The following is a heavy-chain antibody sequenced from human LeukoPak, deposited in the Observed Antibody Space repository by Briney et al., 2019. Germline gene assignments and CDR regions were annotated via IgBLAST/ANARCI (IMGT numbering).Heavy chain of an antibody. Sequence: SETLSLTCSVSGGSISSYYWSWIRQPPGKGLEWIGYIYHSGNTNYNPSLKSRVTISVDTSKNQFSLKLSSVTAADTAVYYCARTTEGGYSYGYFYYYYMDVWGKGTTVTISS. D-gene: IGHD5-18*01. CDR3: ARTTEGGYSYGYFYYYYMDV. V-gene: IGHV4-59*01. CDR2: IYHSGNT. J-gene: IGHJ6*03. CDR1: GGSISSYY.